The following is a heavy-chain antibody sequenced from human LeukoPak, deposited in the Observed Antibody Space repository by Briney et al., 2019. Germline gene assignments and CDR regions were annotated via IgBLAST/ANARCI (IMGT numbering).Heavy chain of an antibody. CDR2: INPSGGTT. J-gene: IGHJ4*02. CDR1: GYTFTSYY. CDR3: ARDSGDWTFDY. V-gene: IGHV1-46*01. D-gene: IGHD2-21*02. Sequence: ASVKVSCKASGYTFTSYYMHWVRQAPGQGLEWMGIINPSGGTTNYAQKFQGRGTMTRDTSTSTDYLELTSLRSEDTAAYYYARDSGDWTFDYWGQGTLVTVSS.